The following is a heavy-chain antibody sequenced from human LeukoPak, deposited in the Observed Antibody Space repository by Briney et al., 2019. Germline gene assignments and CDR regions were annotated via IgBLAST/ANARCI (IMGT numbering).Heavy chain of an antibody. CDR3: AAVGATRYYYYGMDV. J-gene: IGHJ6*02. CDR1: GGSISSYY. D-gene: IGHD1-26*01. Sequence: SETLSLTCTVSGGSISSYYWSWFRQPPGQGLEWIGYISSGGSTNYNPSLKSRVTISVDTSKNQFSLNLGSVTAADTAVYYCAAVGATRYYYYGMDVWGQGTTVTVSS. CDR2: ISSGGST. V-gene: IGHV4-59*01.